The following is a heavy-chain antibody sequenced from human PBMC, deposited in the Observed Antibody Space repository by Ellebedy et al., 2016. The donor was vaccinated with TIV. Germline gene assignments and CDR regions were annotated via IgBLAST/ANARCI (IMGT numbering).Heavy chain of an antibody. CDR1: GFTFSSYS. V-gene: IGHV3-48*02. CDR2: ISSSSSTI. CDR3: ARDQRVSYDYVWGSFRLDAFDI. Sequence: GESLKISCAASGFTFSSYSMNWVRQAPGKGLEWVSYISSSSSTIYYADSVKGRFTISRDNAKNSLYLQMNSLRDEDTAVYYCARDQRVSYDYVWGSFRLDAFDIWGQGTMVTVSS. D-gene: IGHD3-16*01. J-gene: IGHJ3*02.